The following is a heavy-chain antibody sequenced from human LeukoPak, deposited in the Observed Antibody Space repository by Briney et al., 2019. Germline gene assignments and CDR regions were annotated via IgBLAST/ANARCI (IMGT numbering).Heavy chain of an antibody. D-gene: IGHD5/OR15-5a*01. V-gene: IGHV3-33*01. CDR2: IWYDGSNK. J-gene: IGHJ6*04. Sequence: AGGSLRLSCAASGFTFSSYGMHWVRQAPGKGLEWVAVIWYDGSNKYYADSVKGRFTISRDNSKNTLYLQMSSLRAEDTAVYYCARDVSGMDVWGKGTTVTVSS. CDR3: ARDVSGMDV. CDR1: GFTFSSYG.